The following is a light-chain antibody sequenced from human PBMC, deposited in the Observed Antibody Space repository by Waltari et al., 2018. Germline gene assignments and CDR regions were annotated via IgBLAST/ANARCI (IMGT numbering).Light chain of an antibody. CDR2: WAS. CDR3: QQYYSTPGLT. J-gene: IGKJ4*01. Sequence: DIVMTQSPDSLAVSLGERATINCKSSQSVLYSSNNKNYLAWYQQKPGQPPKLLIYWASTRESGVPDRFSGSGSGTDFTLTISSLQAKDVAVYYCQQYYSTPGLTFGGGTKVEIK. CDR1: QSVLYSSNNKNY. V-gene: IGKV4-1*01.